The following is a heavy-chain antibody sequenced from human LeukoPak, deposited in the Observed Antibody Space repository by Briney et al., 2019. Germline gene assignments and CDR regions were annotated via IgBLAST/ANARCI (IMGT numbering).Heavy chain of an antibody. CDR3: ATVAGYSSGWSFDY. Sequence: QPGGSLRLSCAASGFTFSSYAMSWVRQAPGKGLEWVSAISGSGGSTYYADSVKGRFTISRDNSKNTLYLQMNSLRSEDTAVYYCATVAGYSSGWSFDYWGQGTLVTVSS. CDR1: GFTFSSYA. D-gene: IGHD6-19*01. V-gene: IGHV3-23*01. J-gene: IGHJ4*02. CDR2: ISGSGGST.